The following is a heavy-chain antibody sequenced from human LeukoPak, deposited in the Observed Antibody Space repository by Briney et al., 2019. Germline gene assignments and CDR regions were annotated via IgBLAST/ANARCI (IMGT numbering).Heavy chain of an antibody. CDR3: ARDSGGNSVPLDY. Sequence: ASVKVSCKASGYTFTGYYMHWVRQAPGQGLEWMGWINPNSGGTNYAQKFQGRVTMTRDTSISTAYMELSRLRSDDTAVYYCARDSGGNSVPLDYWGQGTLVTVSS. D-gene: IGHD4-23*01. CDR2: INPNSGGT. J-gene: IGHJ4*02. V-gene: IGHV1-2*02. CDR1: GYTFTGYY.